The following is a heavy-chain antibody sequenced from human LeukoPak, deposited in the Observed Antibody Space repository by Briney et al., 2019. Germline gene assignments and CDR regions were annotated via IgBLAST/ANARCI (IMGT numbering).Heavy chain of an antibody. CDR2: INHSGST. D-gene: IGHD3-16*02. J-gene: IGHJ4*02. CDR3: ARSEYDYVWGSYRYSPYYFDY. V-gene: IGHV4-34*01. Sequence: PSETLSLTCAVYGGSFSGYYWSWIRQPPGKGLEWTGEINHSGSTNYNPSLKSRVTISIDTSKNQFSLKLSSVTAADTAVYYCARSEYDYVWGSYRYSPYYFDYWGQGTLVTVSS. CDR1: GGSFSGYY.